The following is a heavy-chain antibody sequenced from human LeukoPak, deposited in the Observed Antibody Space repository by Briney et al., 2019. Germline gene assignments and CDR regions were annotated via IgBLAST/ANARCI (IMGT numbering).Heavy chain of an antibody. CDR3: ARDSNYDSSGYYYVY. Sequence: GASVKVSCKASGYTFTSYYMHWVRQAPGQGLEWMGIINPSGGSTSYAQKFQGRVTMTRDTSISTAYMELSRLRSDDTAVYYCARDSNYDSSGYYYVYWGQGTLVTVSS. D-gene: IGHD3-22*01. CDR1: GYTFTSYY. J-gene: IGHJ4*02. V-gene: IGHV1-46*01. CDR2: INPSGGST.